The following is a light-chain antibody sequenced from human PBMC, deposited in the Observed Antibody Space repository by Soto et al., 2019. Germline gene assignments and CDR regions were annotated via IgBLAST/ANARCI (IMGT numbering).Light chain of an antibody. CDR3: QQYGTSPPALT. V-gene: IGKV3-20*01. J-gene: IGKJ4*01. CDR1: QSVSSSH. CDR2: GAS. Sequence: DIVLTQSPGTLSLPPGERAILSCSASQSVSSSHLAWYQQKPGQAPRLLIYGASSRATGIPDRFSGSGSGTDFTITISRLEPEDFAVYYCQQYGTSPPALTFGGGTKVDIK.